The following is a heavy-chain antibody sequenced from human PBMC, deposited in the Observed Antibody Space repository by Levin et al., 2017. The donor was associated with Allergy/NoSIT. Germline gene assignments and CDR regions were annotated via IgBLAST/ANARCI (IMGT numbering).Heavy chain of an antibody. V-gene: IGHV3-7*01. CDR1: GFTFSSYW. D-gene: IGHD5-18*01. CDR2: INEPGSDK. J-gene: IGHJ4*02. Sequence: GGSLRLSCAASGFTFSSYWMTWVRQAPEKGLEWVATINEPGSDKHYLDSVKGRFTISRDNAKNSLYLQMNSLRVEDTAVYYCVRVSWIHPAYWGQGTLVTVSS. CDR3: VRVSWIHPAY.